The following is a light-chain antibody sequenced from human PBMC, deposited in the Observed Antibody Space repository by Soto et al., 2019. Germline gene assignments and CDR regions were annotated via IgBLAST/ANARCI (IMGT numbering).Light chain of an antibody. CDR3: QQRRNWPPLT. V-gene: IGKV3-11*01. Sequence: EVVLTQSPATLSLSPGERATLSCTASQSISTYLTWYQHKPGQAPRLLIYDASRRAPGIPARFSGSGSGTDFTLTISILEPEDFAVYYGQQRRNWPPLTFGGGTKVEIK. CDR1: QSISTY. J-gene: IGKJ4*01. CDR2: DAS.